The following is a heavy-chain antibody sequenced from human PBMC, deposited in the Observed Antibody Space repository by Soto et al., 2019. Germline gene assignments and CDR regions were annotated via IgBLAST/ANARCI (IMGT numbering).Heavy chain of an antibody. CDR1: RGTFSSYA. J-gene: IGHJ4*02. V-gene: IGHV1-69*04. D-gene: IGHD6-13*01. CDR2: IIPILGIA. Sequence: ASVKVSCKASRGTFSSYAISWVRQAPGQGLELMGRIIPILGIANYAQKFQGRVTITADKSTRTAFMELSSLRSEDTAVYYCARVAAAGIDYWGQGTLVTVSS. CDR3: ARVAAAGIDY.